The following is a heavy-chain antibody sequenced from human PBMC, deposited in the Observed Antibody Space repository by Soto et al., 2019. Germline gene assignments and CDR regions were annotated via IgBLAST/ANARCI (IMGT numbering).Heavy chain of an antibody. CDR2: INAGNGNT. CDR3: AXXXLTHAFVDY. CDR1: GYTFTSYA. Sequence: GASVKVSCKASGYTFTSYAMHWVRQAPGQRLEWMGWINAGNGNTKYSQKFQGRVTITRDTSASTAYMELNSLRAEDTAVYFCAXXXLTHAFVDYWGQGTLVTVSS. D-gene: IGHD3-10*01. J-gene: IGHJ4*02. V-gene: IGHV1-3*01.